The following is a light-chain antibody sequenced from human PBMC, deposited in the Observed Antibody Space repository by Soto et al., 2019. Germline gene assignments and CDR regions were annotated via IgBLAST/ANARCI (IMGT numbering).Light chain of an antibody. Sequence: QSVLTQPPSVSGAPGQRVTISCTGSSSNIGAGYDVHWYQQLPETAPKLLIYGTTNRPSGVSDRFSGSKSGTSASLAITGLQAEDEADYYCQSYDSSLSGSVVFGGGTKLTVL. CDR3: QSYDSSLSGSVV. CDR1: SSNIGAGYD. V-gene: IGLV1-40*01. CDR2: GTT. J-gene: IGLJ2*01.